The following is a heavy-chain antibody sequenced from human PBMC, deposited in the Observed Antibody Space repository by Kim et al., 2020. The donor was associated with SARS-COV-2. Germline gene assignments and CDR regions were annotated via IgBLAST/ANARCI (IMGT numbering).Heavy chain of an antibody. V-gene: IGHV3-33*01. D-gene: IGHD6-19*01. CDR1: GFTFSSYG. CDR3: ARGSGISKQWLVSDY. Sequence: GGSLRLSCAASGFTFSSYGMHWVRQAPGKGLEWVAVIWYDGSNKYYADSVKGRFTISRDNSKNTLYLQMNSLRAEDTAVYYCARGSGISKQWLVSDYWGQGTLVTVSS. CDR2: IWYDGSNK. J-gene: IGHJ4*02.